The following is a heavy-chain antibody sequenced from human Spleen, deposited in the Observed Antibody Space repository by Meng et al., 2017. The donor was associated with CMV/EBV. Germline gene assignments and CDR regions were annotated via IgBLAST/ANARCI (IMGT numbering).Heavy chain of an antibody. Sequence: GESLKISCAASGFTFSNAWMSWVRQAPGKGLEWVAVISYDGSNKYYADSVKGRFTISRDNSKNTLYLQMNSLRAEDTAVYYCARDNWLEYYGMDVWGQGTTVTVSS. D-gene: IGHD1-20*01. CDR1: GFTFSNAW. J-gene: IGHJ6*02. CDR3: ARDNWLEYYGMDV. V-gene: IGHV3-30*03. CDR2: ISYDGSNK.